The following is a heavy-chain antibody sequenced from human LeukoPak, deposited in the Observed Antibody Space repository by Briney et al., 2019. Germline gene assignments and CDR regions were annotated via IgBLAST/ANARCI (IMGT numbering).Heavy chain of an antibody. D-gene: IGHD1-26*01. CDR1: GDSVSSSDYY. V-gene: IGHV4-61*08. CDR3: ARDCSGSYYVRGGYAFDI. J-gene: IGHJ3*02. Sequence: SQTLSLTCTVSGDSVSSSDYYWSWIRQHPGKGLEWIGYIYYSGSTNYNPSLKSRVTISVDTSKNQFSLKLSSVTAADTAVYYCARDCSGSYYVRGGYAFDIWGQGTMVTVSS. CDR2: IYYSGST.